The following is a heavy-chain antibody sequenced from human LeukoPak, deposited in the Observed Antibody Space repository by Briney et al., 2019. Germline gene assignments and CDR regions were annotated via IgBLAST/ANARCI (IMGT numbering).Heavy chain of an antibody. CDR3: ARPGSSWSYYYMDV. CDR2: IYYSGST. V-gene: IGHV4-39*01. Sequence: PSETLSLTCTVSGGSISSSSYYWGWIRQPPGKGLEWIGSIYYSGSTYYNPSLKSRVTISVDTSKNQFSLKLSSVTAADTAVYYCARPGSSWSYYYMDVWGKGTTVTISS. CDR1: GGSISSSSYY. J-gene: IGHJ6*03. D-gene: IGHD6-13*01.